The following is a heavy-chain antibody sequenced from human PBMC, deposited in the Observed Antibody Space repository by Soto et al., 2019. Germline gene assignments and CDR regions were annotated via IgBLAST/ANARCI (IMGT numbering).Heavy chain of an antibody. Sequence: AESLKISCKGYGYSFTSCLIGWVRQMPGEGLKWMGIIYPSDSDTRYSPSFQGEVTISADKSISTVYLQWSSLKASDTAMYYCVRSIPIFGVVISRHDAFDIWGQGTMVTVSS. CDR3: VRSIPIFGVVISRHDAFDI. CDR1: GYSFTSCL. D-gene: IGHD3-3*01. V-gene: IGHV5-51*01. J-gene: IGHJ3*02. CDR2: IYPSDSDT.